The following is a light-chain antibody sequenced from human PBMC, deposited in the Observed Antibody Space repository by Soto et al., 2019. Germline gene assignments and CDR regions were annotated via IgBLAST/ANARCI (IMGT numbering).Light chain of an antibody. V-gene: IGKV1-5*01. Sequence: DIQMTQSPSTLSASVGDRVTITCRASQSISSWLAWYQQKPGKAPKLLIYDASSLESGVPSRFSGSGSGTEFTLTISSLQSDDFATCYCQQYNSFWTFGQGTKVDIK. CDR3: QQYNSFWT. CDR1: QSISSW. CDR2: DAS. J-gene: IGKJ1*01.